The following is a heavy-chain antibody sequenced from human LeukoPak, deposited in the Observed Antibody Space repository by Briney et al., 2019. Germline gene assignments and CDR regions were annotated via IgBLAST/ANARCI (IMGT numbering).Heavy chain of an antibody. Sequence: GGSLRLSCAISGFTFSSYWMSWVRQAPGNGLEWVAIIRQDGGEMYPADSVKGRFTISGDNAKSSVYLQMNSLRAEGTAVYYCARVRGSYFFDYWGQGALVTVSS. J-gene: IGHJ4*02. CDR2: IRQDGGEM. V-gene: IGHV3-7*01. CDR3: ARVRGSYFFDY. D-gene: IGHD3-10*01. CDR1: GFTFSSYW.